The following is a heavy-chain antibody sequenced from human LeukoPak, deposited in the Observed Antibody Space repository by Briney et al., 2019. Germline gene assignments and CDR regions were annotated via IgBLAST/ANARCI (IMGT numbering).Heavy chain of an antibody. Sequence: GGSLRLSCAASGFTFDDYGMSWVRQAPGKGLEWVANIKQGGSETYYVDSVRGRFTISGDNAKNSLYLQMNSLRAEDTAVYYCARDRHGLDYWGQGTLDTVSS. V-gene: IGHV3-7*01. J-gene: IGHJ4*02. CDR2: IKQGGSET. D-gene: IGHD2-8*01. CDR3: ARDRHGLDY. CDR1: GFTFDDYG.